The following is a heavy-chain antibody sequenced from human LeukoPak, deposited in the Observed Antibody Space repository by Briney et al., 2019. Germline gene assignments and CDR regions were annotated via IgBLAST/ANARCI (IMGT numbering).Heavy chain of an antibody. CDR1: GFTFRNYA. CDR3: AKTSPGYTYGLLDY. J-gene: IGHJ4*02. D-gene: IGHD5-18*01. V-gene: IGHV3-23*01. Sequence: GGSLRLSCATSGFTFRNYAMSWVRQAPGKGLEWVSCISNSCGTTYHADSVKGRFAISRDTSKNTLYLQMNSLRVEDTAVYYCAKTSPGYTYGLLDYWGQGTLVTVSS. CDR2: ISNSCGTT.